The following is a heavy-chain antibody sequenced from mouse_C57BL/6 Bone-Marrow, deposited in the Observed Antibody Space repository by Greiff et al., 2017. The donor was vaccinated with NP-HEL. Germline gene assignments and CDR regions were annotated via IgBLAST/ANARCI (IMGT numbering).Heavy chain of an antibody. D-gene: IGHD3-2*02. Sequence: DVKLVESGGGLVQPGGSLKLSCAASGFTFSDYGMAWVRQAPRKGPEWVAFISNLAYSIYYADTVTGRFTISRENAKNTLYLEMSSLRSEDTAMYYCARHSSGYEYFDVWGTGTTVTVSS. CDR2: ISNLAYSI. CDR3: ARHSSGYEYFDV. V-gene: IGHV5-15*01. CDR1: GFTFSDYG. J-gene: IGHJ1*03.